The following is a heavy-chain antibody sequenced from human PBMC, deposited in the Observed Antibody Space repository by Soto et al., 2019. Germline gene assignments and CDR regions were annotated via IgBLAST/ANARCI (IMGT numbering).Heavy chain of an antibody. CDR1: GFTFSSYG. V-gene: IGHV3-30*03. D-gene: IGHD3-10*01. CDR3: ARDTARAMVRIYYGMDV. Sequence: GGSLRLSCAASGFTFSSYGMHWVRQATGKGLEWVAVISYDGSNKYYADSVKGRFTISRDNSKNTLYLQMNSLRAEDTAVYYCARDTARAMVRIYYGMDVWGQGTTVTVS. J-gene: IGHJ6*02. CDR2: ISYDGSNK.